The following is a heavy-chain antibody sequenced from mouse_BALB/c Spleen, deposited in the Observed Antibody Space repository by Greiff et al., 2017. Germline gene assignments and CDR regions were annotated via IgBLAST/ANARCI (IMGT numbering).Heavy chain of an antibody. CDR3: ARLAPYAMDY. V-gene: IGHV1S137*01. J-gene: IGHJ4*01. Sequence: VQLQESGAELVRPGVSVKISCKGSGYTFTDYAMHWVKQSHAKSLEWIGVISTYYGDASYNQKFKGKATMTVDKSSSTAYMELARLTSEDSAIYYCARLAPYAMDYWGQGTSVTVSS. CDR1: GYTFTDYA. CDR2: ISTYYGDA.